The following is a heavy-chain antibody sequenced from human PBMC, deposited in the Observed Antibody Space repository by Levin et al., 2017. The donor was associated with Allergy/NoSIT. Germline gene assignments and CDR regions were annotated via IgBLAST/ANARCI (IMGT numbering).Heavy chain of an antibody. D-gene: IGHD3-3*01. J-gene: IGHJ5*02. CDR2: IKQDGSEK. Sequence: PGGSLRLSCAASGFTFSSYWMSWVRQAPGKGLEWVANIKQDGSEKYYVDSVKGRFTISRDNAKNSLYLQMNSLRAEDTAVYYCARGALEWLWYNWFDPWGQGTLVTVSS. CDR3: ARGALEWLWYNWFDP. CDR1: GFTFSSYW. V-gene: IGHV3-7*01.